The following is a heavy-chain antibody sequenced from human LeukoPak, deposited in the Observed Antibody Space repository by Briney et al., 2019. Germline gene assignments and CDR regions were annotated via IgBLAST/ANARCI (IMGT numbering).Heavy chain of an antibody. CDR1: ALTLSNKC. CDR2: TKRDGAET. J-gene: IGHJ4*02. Sequence: GGSLTLSCAASALTLSNKCMTGVRPGQGKGLEWVATTKRDGAETYYVDSVRGRFTISRDNAENSVYLRMNSLRDEDTAVYYCTRGGRNTSYYWYYWGQGTLVTVSS. CDR3: TRGGRNTSYYWYY. D-gene: IGHD1-26*01. V-gene: IGHV3-7*01.